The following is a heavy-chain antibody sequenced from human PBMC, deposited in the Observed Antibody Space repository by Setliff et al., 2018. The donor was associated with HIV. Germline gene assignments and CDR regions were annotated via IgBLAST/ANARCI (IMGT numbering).Heavy chain of an antibody. Sequence: SETLSLTCTVSGGSITRTPYYWGWIRQPPGKGLEWIGSIYHTGITYDNPSLKSRVSMSLDTSKNQFSLKLTSVTAADTAVYYCARGGTSSNWFDPWGQGTLVTVSS. CDR2: IYHTGIT. CDR3: ARGGTSSNWFDP. CDR1: GGSITRTPYY. V-gene: IGHV4-39*07. J-gene: IGHJ5*02. D-gene: IGHD1-26*01.